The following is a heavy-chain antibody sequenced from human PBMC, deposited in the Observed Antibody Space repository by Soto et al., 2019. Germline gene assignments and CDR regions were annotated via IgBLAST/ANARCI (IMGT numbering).Heavy chain of an antibody. V-gene: IGHV1-18*04. CDR2: ISTYSGNA. CDR1: GYIFSDYG. CDR3: AKRTSGTTWGESDY. Sequence: QVHVVQSGAEVKKPGDSVKVSCKTSGYIFSDYGINWVRQAPGQGLEWMGWISTYSGNANLAQKLQGRVNMTTDTSTNTAYMELRSLKSDDTAVYYCAKRTSGTTWGESDYWGQGTLVTVSS. J-gene: IGHJ4*02. D-gene: IGHD3-10*01.